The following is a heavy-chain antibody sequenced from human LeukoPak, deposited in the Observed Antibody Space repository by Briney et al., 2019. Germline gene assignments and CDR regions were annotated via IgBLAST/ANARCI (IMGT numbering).Heavy chain of an antibody. Sequence: GGSLRLSCAASGFTFSSYAMSWVRQAPGKGLEWVSAISGSGGSTYYRDSVKGRFTISRDNSKNTLYPQMNSLRAEDTAVYYCAKDQVIAVAGTELDYWGQGTLVTVSS. CDR1: GFTFSSYA. V-gene: IGHV3-23*01. J-gene: IGHJ4*02. D-gene: IGHD6-19*01. CDR3: AKDQVIAVAGTELDY. CDR2: ISGSGGST.